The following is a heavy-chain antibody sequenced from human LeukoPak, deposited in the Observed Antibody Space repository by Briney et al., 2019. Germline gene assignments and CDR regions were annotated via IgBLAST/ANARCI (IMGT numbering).Heavy chain of an antibody. D-gene: IGHD3-9*01. V-gene: IGHV4-30-4*01. J-gene: IGHJ4*02. CDR1: GGSISSGDYY. CDR2: IYYSGST. Sequence: SETLSLTCTVSGGSISSGDYYWSWIRQPPGEGLEWIGYIYYSGSTYYNPSLKSRVTISVDTSKNQFSLKLSSVTAADTAVYYCARIENFDWLFDYWGQGTLVTVSS. CDR3: ARIENFDWLFDY.